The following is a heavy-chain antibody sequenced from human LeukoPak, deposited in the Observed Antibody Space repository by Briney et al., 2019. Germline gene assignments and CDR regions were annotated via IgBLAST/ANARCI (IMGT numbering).Heavy chain of an antibody. CDR3: ARDGRAYCGGDCYSDI. D-gene: IGHD2-21*02. CDR1: GYTFTGYY. J-gene: IGHJ3*02. V-gene: IGHV1-46*01. CDR2: INPSGGST. Sequence: GASVKVSCKASGYTFTGYYMHWVRQAPGQGLEWMGIINPSGGSTSYAQKFQGRVTMTRDTSTSTVYMELSSLRSEDTAVYYCARDGRAYCGGDCYSDIWSQGTMVTVSS.